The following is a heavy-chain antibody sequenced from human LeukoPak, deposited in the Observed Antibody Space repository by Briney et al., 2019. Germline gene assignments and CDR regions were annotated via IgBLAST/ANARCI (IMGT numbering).Heavy chain of an antibody. CDR1: GYTLIDYS. CDR2: MKLNSGGT. V-gene: IGHV1-2*06. D-gene: IGHD3-10*01. J-gene: IGHJ5*02. CDR3: ARCSAVLWFGELLYPTQFDP. Sequence: ASVKVSCKASGYTLIDYSIHWVRQAPGQGLEWMGRMKLNSGGTNLAQRFQGRVTMTRDTSINTAYMDLSSLRSDDTAVYYCARCSAVLWFGELLYPTQFDPWGQGTLVTVSS.